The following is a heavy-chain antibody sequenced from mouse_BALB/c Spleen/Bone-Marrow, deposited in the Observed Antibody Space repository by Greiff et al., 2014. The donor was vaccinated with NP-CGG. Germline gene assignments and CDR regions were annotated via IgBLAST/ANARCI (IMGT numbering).Heavy chain of an antibody. J-gene: IGHJ3*01. CDR1: GFNIKDTY. Sequence: EVKLMESGAELVKPGASVKLPCTASGFNIKDTYMHWVKQRPEQGLEWIGRIDPANGNTKYDPKFQGKATITADTSSNTAYLQLSSLTSEDTAVYYCAAYYDGSSYGFAYWGQGTLVTVSS. CDR2: IDPANGNT. CDR3: AAYYDGSSYGFAY. V-gene: IGHV14-3*02. D-gene: IGHD1-1*01.